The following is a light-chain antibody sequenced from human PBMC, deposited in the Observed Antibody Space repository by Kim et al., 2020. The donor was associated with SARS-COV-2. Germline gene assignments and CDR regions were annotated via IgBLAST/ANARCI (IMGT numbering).Light chain of an antibody. J-gene: IGLJ2*01. Sequence: SSELTQPPSVSVAPGETATITCGGNNIGRKSVHWYQQKPGQAPVLVISYDTDRPSGIPERFSGSNSGNTATLTISRVEAGDEADYYGQVWDDGSVIFGGG. V-gene: IGLV3-21*04. CDR1: NIGRKS. CDR3: QVWDDGSVI. CDR2: YDT.